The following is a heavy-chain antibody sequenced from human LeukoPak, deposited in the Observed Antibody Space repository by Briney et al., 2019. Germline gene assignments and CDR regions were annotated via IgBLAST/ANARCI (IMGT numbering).Heavy chain of an antibody. CDR1: GYNFTTYW. D-gene: IGHD5-18*01. CDR3: ARRGTDTVMWAFDI. J-gene: IGHJ3*02. Sequence: GESLKISCKGSGYNFTTYWIGWVRQMPGKGLEWMGIIYLVDSDTRYSPSFQGQVTISADKSISTAYLQWSSLKASDTAMYYCARRGTDTVMWAFDIWGQGTMVTVSS. CDR2: IYLVDSDT. V-gene: IGHV5-51*01.